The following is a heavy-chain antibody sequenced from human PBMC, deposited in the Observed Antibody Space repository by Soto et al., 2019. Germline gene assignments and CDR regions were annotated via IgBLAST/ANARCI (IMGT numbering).Heavy chain of an antibody. D-gene: IGHD1-1*01. Sequence: ESGGDLVQPGGSLRLSCAASGFDFSSYWMTWVRQAPGKGLQWVAIIRQDGSEEKYVDSVRGRFTISRDNAKNLVYLQMNSLRAEDTAVYYCMTTTRGGPFDYWGRGTLVTVSS. CDR1: GFDFSSYW. CDR3: MTTTRGGPFDY. J-gene: IGHJ4*02. CDR2: IRQDGSEE. V-gene: IGHV3-7*03.